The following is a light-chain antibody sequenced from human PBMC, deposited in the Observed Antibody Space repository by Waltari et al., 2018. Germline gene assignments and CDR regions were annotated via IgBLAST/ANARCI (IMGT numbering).Light chain of an antibody. Sequence: DTQMTQSPSTLSASVGDRVTITCRASQSISIWLAWYQQRPGKAPKLLIYKAFSLESGVPSRFSGSGSGTEFTLTISSLQPDDFATYYCQHYNTYPFTFGPGTKVDIK. J-gene: IGKJ3*01. CDR3: QHYNTYPFT. CDR2: KAF. V-gene: IGKV1-5*03. CDR1: QSISIW.